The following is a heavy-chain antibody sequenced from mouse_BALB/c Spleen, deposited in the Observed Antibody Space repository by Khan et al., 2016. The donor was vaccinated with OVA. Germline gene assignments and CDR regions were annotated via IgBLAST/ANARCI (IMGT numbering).Heavy chain of an antibody. CDR1: GYTFTSYV. CDR3: VRALYYYGSSYEGFAY. V-gene: IGHV1S136*01. D-gene: IGHD1-1*01. J-gene: IGHJ3*01. Sequence: VQLQQPGPELVKPGASVKMSCKASGYTFTSYVMHWVKQKPGQGLEWIGYINPNSYDNKYYEKFKGKATLTSDKASSTAYMELSSLTSEDSAVYYCVRALYYYGSSYEGFAYWGQGTLVTVSA. CDR2: INPNSYDN.